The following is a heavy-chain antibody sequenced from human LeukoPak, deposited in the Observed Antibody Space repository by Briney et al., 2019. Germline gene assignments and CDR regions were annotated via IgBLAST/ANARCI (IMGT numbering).Heavy chain of an antibody. Sequence: SETLSLTCIVSGYSVSSSGYYWGWIRQPPGKGLEWIGNTYYSGTTYYNPSLKSRVTISLDASKNQFSLNLSSVTAADTAVYYCARDSWGVRWYFDLWGRGTLVTVSS. CDR2: TYYSGTT. V-gene: IGHV4-39*07. D-gene: IGHD3-10*01. CDR1: GYSVSSSGYY. CDR3: ARDSWGVRWYFDL. J-gene: IGHJ2*01.